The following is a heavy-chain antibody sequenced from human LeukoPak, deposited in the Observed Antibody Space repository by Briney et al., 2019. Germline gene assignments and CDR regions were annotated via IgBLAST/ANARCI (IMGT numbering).Heavy chain of an antibody. V-gene: IGHV3-15*01. Sequence: PGGSLRLSCAASGFTFSNAWMSWVRQAPGKGLEWVGRIKSKTDGGTTDYAAPVKGRFTISRDDSKNTLYLQMNSLKTEDTAVYYCTTDRVTTRGSFGFYYYYYGMDVWGQGTTVTVSS. J-gene: IGHJ6*02. CDR3: TTDRVTTRGSFGFYYYYYGMDV. CDR2: IKSKTDGGTT. CDR1: GFTFSNAW. D-gene: IGHD4-17*01.